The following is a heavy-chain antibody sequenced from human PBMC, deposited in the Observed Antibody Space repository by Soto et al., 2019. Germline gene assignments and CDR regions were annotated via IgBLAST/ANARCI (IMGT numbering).Heavy chain of an antibody. CDR3: AISETPSYCSSNSCYRPRPIFDD. V-gene: IGHV3-21*04. CDR2: ISISSSYI. CDR1: VFTFSSYS. J-gene: IGHJ4*02. D-gene: IGHD2-2*01. Sequence: PGGSLRFSCAASVFTFSSYSMNWVRQAPGKGLECVSSISISSSYIYYADSVKGRFTISRDNAKHPLYLQMNSLRAEDTAVYYCAISETPSYCSSNSCYRPRPIFDDWGQGTMVTLSS.